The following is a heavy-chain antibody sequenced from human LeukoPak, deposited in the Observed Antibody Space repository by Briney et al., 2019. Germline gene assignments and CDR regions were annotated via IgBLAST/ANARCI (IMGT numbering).Heavy chain of an antibody. CDR2: INPNSGGT. Sequence: GASVKVSCKASGYTFTGYYMHWVRQAPGQGLEWMGWINPNSGGTNYAQKFQGRVTMTRDTSISTAYMELSRLRSDDTAVYYCARVFVRGSGSYYYWGQGTLVTVSS. CDR3: ARVFVRGSGSYYY. V-gene: IGHV1-2*02. CDR1: GYTFTGYY. D-gene: IGHD3-10*01. J-gene: IGHJ4*02.